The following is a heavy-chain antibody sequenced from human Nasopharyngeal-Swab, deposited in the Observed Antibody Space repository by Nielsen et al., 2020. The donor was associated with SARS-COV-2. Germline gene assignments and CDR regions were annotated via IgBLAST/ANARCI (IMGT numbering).Heavy chain of an antibody. J-gene: IGHJ6*02. CDR3: ARQFYDFWSGYPYYGMDV. CDR2: IYYSGST. V-gene: IGHV4-39*01. D-gene: IGHD3-3*01. Sequence: SETLSLTCTVSGGSISSSSYYWGWIRQPPGKGLEWIGSIYYSGSTYYNPSLKSRVTISVDTSKSQFSLKLSSVTAADTAVYYCARQFYDFWSGYPYYGMDVWGQGTTVTVSS. CDR1: GGSISSSSYY.